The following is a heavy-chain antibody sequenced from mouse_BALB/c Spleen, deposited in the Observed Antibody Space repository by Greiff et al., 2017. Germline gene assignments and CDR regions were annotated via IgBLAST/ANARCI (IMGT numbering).Heavy chain of an antibody. J-gene: IGHJ3*01. CDR1: GDSITSGY. CDR3: ARGNYYGSSQAWFAY. CDR2: ISYSGST. D-gene: IGHD1-1*01. V-gene: IGHV3-8*02. Sequence: VQLKESGPSLVKPSQTLSLTCSVTGDSITSGYWNWIRKFPGNKLEYMGYISYSGSTYYNPSLKSRISITRDTSKNQYYLQLNSVTTEDTATYYCARGNYYGSSQAWFAYWGQGTLVTVSA.